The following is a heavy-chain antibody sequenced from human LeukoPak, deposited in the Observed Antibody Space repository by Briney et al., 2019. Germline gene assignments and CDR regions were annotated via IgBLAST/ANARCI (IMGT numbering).Heavy chain of an antibody. D-gene: IGHD3-22*01. CDR2: IYYSGST. CDR1: GGSISSSSYF. V-gene: IGHV4-39*01. Sequence: SETLSLTCTVSGGSISSSSYFWGWIRQPPGKGLEWIGSIYYSGSTYYNPSLKSRVTTSVDTSKNQFSLKLSSVTAADTAVYYCARHGAKGRYYLDASASYYSDAFDIWGQGTMVTVSS. J-gene: IGHJ3*02. CDR3: ARHGAKGRYYLDASASYYSDAFDI.